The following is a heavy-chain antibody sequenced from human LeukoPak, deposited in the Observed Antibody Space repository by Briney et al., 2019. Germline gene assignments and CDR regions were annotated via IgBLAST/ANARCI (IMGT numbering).Heavy chain of an antibody. D-gene: IGHD5-24*01. CDR2: IYSGGST. Sequence: PGGSLRLSCAPSGFTVSSNYMSWVRQAPGKGLEWVSVIYSGGSTYYADSVKGRFTISRDNSKNTLYLQMNSLRAEDTAVYYCARDKNGWRYFDYWGQGTLVTVSS. J-gene: IGHJ4*02. CDR1: GFTVSSNY. V-gene: IGHV3-66*01. CDR3: ARDKNGWRYFDY.